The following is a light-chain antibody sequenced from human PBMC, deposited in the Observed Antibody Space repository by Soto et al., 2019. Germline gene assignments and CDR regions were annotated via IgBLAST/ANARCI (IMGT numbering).Light chain of an antibody. J-gene: IGKJ1*01. CDR1: QSVSSY. V-gene: IGKV3-11*01. Sequence: EIVLTQSPGTLSLSPGERATLSCRASQSVSSYLAWYQQKPGQAPRLLIYDASTRATGISARFIGSGSGIDCTLTISRLEPEDFVMYYCQQSSNWTVTFGQGTNVEVK. CDR3: QQSSNWTVT. CDR2: DAS.